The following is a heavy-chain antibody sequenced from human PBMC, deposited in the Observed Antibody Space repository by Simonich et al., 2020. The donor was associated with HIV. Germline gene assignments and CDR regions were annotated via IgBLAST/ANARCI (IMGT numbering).Heavy chain of an antibody. CDR3: AHLYDSSGYYYVFFQH. J-gene: IGHJ1*01. CDR2: IHGNDYK. CDR1: GFSLSTSGVC. D-gene: IGHD3-22*01. V-gene: IGHV2-5*01. Sequence: ITLRESGPPLVKPTQTLTLTCTFSGFSLSTSGVCVGWIRQPPCKALEWLALIHGNDYKGYSQALKSRLTSPKDTSNNQVVLNMANMDPVETATYYCAHLYDSSGYYYVFFQHWGQGTLVTVSS.